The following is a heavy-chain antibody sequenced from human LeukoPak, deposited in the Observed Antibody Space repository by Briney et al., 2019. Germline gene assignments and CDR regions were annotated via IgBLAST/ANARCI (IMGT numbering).Heavy chain of an antibody. J-gene: IGHJ6*03. CDR2: IYYSGST. D-gene: IGHD3-3*01. V-gene: IGHV4-59*01. CDR1: GGSISSYY. CDR3: ARGVWSGYYTNYYYYMDV. Sequence: SETLSLTXTVSGGSISSYYWSWIRQPPGKGLEWIGYIYYSGSTNYNPSLKSRVTISVDTSKNQFSLKLSSVTAADTAVYYCARGVWSGYYTNYYYYMDVWGKGTTVTVSS.